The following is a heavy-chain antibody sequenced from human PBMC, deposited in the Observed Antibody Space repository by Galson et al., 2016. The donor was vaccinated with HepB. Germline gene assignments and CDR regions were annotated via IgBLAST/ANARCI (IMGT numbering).Heavy chain of an antibody. CDR1: GGSISSGDYY. J-gene: IGHJ4*02. Sequence: TLSLTCDVSGGSISSGDYYWSWIRQTPGKGLEWTGYIYYSGSTYYNPSLESRVTMSIDTSENQFSLQLRSVTAADTAVYYCARGSPTMVALDCWGQGALVTVSS. CDR2: IYYSGST. D-gene: IGHD4-23*01. V-gene: IGHV4-31*11. CDR3: ARGSPTMVALDC.